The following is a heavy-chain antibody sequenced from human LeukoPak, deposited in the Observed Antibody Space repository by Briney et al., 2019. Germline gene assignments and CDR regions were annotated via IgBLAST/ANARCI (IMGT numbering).Heavy chain of an antibody. CDR1: GGSISGHY. V-gene: IGHV4-59*11. J-gene: IGHJ3*02. D-gene: IGHD3-22*01. CDR2: IYYSGTT. Sequence: PSETLSLTCNVSGGSISGHYWSWIRQPPGKGLEWIGYIYYSGTTSYKPSLRSRVTMSVDTSKNQFSLRLNSVTAADTAVYYCAKSNGYGLIDIWGQGTMVTVSS. CDR3: AKSNGYGLIDI.